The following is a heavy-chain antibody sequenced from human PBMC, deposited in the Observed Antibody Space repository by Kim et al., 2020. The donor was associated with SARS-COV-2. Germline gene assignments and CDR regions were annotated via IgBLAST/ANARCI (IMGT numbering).Heavy chain of an antibody. D-gene: IGHD3-9*01. V-gene: IGHV3-13*01. CDR1: GFTFSSYD. Sequence: GGSLRLSCAASGFTFSSYDMHWVRQATGKGLEWVSAIGTAGDTYYPGSVKGRFTISRENAKNSLYLQMNSLRAGDTAVYYCARAHRYYDILTGPSYYFDYWGQGTLVTVSS. CDR3: ARAHRYYDILTGPSYYFDY. J-gene: IGHJ4*02. CDR2: IGTAGDT.